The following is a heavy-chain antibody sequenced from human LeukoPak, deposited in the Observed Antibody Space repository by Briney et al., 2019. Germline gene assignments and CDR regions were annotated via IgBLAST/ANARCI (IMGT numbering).Heavy chain of an antibody. Sequence: PSQTLSLTCTVSGGSISSGSYYWSWIRQPAGKGLEWIGHIYTSGSTNYNPSLKSRVTISVDTSKNQFSLKLSSVTAADTAVYYCARGVSYYGMDVWGQGTTVTVSS. CDR2: IYTSGST. CDR3: ARGVSYYGMDV. CDR1: GGSISSGSYY. D-gene: IGHD3-10*01. V-gene: IGHV4-61*09. J-gene: IGHJ6*02.